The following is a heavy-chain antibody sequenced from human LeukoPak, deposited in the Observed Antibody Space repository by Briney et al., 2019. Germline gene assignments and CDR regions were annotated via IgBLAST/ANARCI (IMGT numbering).Heavy chain of an antibody. CDR3: ARGVRSISVVRGVYMGV. J-gene: IGHJ6*03. V-gene: IGHV4-59*01. D-gene: IGHD3-10*01. CDR1: GGSISNYY. Sequence: SETLSLTCTVSGGSISNYYWSWIRQPPGKRLEWIGYIYYTGSTNYNPSLKSRVTISLDTSKNQFSLRLRSVTAADTAVYYCARGVRSISVVRGVYMGVWGKGTTVTISS. CDR2: IYYTGST.